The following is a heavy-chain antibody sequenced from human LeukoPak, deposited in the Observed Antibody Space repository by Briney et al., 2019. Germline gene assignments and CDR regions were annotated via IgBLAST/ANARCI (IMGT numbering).Heavy chain of an antibody. V-gene: IGHV3-53*01. CDR2: IYSGGNT. CDR1: GFTFRSNY. CDR3: ARLQVDPCSSTSCYTDV. D-gene: IGHD2-2*02. Sequence: GGSLRLSCAASGFTFRSNYMSGVGRAPGRGLEGVSVIYSGGNTYYADPVKGRFTISRDNSKNTLYLQMNSLRAEDTAVYYCARLQVDPCSSTSCYTDVWGQGTTVTVSS. J-gene: IGHJ6*02.